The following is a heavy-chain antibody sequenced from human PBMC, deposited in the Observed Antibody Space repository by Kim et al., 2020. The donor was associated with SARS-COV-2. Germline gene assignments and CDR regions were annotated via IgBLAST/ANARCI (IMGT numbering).Heavy chain of an antibody. CDR3: ARRGGSSWYLFDY. CDR1: GGSISSRSYY. V-gene: IGHV4-39*01. Sequence: SETLSLTCTVSGGSISSRSYYWDWIRQPPGKGLEWIGSVYYSGSTHYNPSLKSRLTISVDTSKNQFSLKLSSVTAADTAVYYCARRGGSSWYLFDYWGQGSLVTVYS. CDR2: VYYSGST. J-gene: IGHJ4*02. D-gene: IGHD6-13*01.